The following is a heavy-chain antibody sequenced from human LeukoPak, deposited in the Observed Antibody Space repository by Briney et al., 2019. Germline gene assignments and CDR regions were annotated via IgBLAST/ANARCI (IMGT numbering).Heavy chain of an antibody. V-gene: IGHV4-59*01. CDR1: GGSINSYY. CDR3: ARTLRGYYDSSGYYFSDY. CDR2: IYYSGST. J-gene: IGHJ4*02. Sequence: SETLSLTCTVSGGSINSYYWSWIRQPPGKGLEWIGHIYYSGSTNYNPSLKSRVTISVDTSKNQFSLKLSSVTAADTAVYYCARTLRGYYDSSGYYFSDYWGQGTLVTVSS. D-gene: IGHD3-22*01.